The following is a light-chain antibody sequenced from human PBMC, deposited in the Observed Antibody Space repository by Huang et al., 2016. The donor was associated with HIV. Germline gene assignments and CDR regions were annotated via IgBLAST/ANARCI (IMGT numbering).Light chain of an antibody. CDR3: QQYNNWPPSIT. Sequence: ATLSCRASQSVSSNLAWYQQKPGQAPRLLIYDASTRATGFPARFSGSGSGTEFTLTISSLQSEDFALYYCQQYNNWPPSITFGQGTRLEIK. CDR1: QSVSSN. CDR2: DAS. V-gene: IGKV3-15*01. J-gene: IGKJ5*01.